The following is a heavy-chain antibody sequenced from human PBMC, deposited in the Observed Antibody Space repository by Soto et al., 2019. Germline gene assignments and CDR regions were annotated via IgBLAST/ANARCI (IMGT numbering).Heavy chain of an antibody. CDR2: IYPGDSDT. Sequence: PGESLKISCEGSGYNFNTYWIGWVRQMPGKGLEWMALIYPGDSDTRYSPSFEGQVTLSVDRSISTAYLQWSSLKASDTAIYHCARPLFKYGDFRHFSYWGQGTQVTVSS. V-gene: IGHV5-51*01. J-gene: IGHJ4*02. CDR1: GYNFNTYW. CDR3: ARPLFKYGDFRHFSY. D-gene: IGHD4-17*01.